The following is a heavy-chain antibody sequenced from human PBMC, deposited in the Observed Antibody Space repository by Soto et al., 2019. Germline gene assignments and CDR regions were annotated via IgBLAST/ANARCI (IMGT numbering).Heavy chain of an antibody. CDR3: AAGEAYGRSLGLNPVGY. J-gene: IGHJ4*02. CDR2: IYYSGST. Sequence: SETLSLTCTVSGGSISSSSYYWGWIRQPPGKGLAWIGSIYYSGSTYYNPSLRSRGTISVDTSKNQFSLTLSSVTAADTAVYYCAAGEAYGRSLGLNPVGYWAQGPLVTVSS. CDR1: GGSISSSSYY. V-gene: IGHV4-39*01. D-gene: IGHD3-3*01.